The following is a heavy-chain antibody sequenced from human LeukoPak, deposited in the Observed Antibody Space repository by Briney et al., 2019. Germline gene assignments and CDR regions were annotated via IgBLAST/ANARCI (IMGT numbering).Heavy chain of an antibody. J-gene: IGHJ4*02. CDR2: ISGSGGST. V-gene: IGHV3-23*01. CDR3: AKEGPSPHYVWGSYRPNYFDY. CDR1: GFTFSSYA. D-gene: IGHD3-16*02. Sequence: QPGGSLRLSCAASGFTFSSYAMSWVRQAPGKGLEWVSAISGSGGSTYYADSVKGRFTISRDNSKNTLHLQMNSLRAEDTAVYYCAKEGPSPHYVWGSYRPNYFDYWGQGTLVTVSS.